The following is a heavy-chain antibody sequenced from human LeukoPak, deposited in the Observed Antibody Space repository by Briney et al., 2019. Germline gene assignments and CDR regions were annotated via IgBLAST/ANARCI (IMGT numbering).Heavy chain of an antibody. CDR1: GGTFSSYA. J-gene: IGHJ4*02. D-gene: IGHD2-2*01. V-gene: IGHV1-3*01. Sequence: ASVKVSCKASGGTFSSYAISWVRQAPGQRLEWMGWINAGNGNTKYSQKFQGRVTITRDTSASTAYMELSSLRSEDTAVYYCARGAVVVPAAMIGGRYFDYWGQGTLVTVSS. CDR2: INAGNGNT. CDR3: ARGAVVVPAAMIGGRYFDY.